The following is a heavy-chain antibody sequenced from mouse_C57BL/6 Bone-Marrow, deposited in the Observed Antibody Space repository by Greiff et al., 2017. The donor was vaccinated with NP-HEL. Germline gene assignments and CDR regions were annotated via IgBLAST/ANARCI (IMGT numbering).Heavy chain of an antibody. CDR3: ARSTRYGNYPYYYAMDY. J-gene: IGHJ4*01. V-gene: IGHV1-63*01. CDR2: IYPGGGYT. CDR1: GYTFTNYW. D-gene: IGHD2-1*01. Sequence: QVQLKESGAELVRPGTSVKMSCKASGYTFTNYWIGWAKQRPGHGLEWIGDIYPGGGYTNYNEKFKGKATLTADKSSSTAYMQFSSLTSEDSASYYCARSTRYGNYPYYYAMDYWGQGTSVTVSS.